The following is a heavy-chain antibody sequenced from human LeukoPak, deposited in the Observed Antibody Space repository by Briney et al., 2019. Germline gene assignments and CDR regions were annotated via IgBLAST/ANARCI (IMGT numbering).Heavy chain of an antibody. V-gene: IGHV3-48*02. D-gene: IGHD2-21*02. CDR2: SSSTSGTI. J-gene: IGHJ4*02. CDR3: ARSLLVVVTAVDLAFDY. Sequence: LTGGSLRLSCAASEFTFSRYSMNWVRQAPGKGLEWLSYSSSTSGTIHYSDSVKGRFTISRDNAKNSLYLQMNSLRDEDTAVYYCARSLLVVVTAVDLAFDYWGQGTLVTVPS. CDR1: EFTFSRYS.